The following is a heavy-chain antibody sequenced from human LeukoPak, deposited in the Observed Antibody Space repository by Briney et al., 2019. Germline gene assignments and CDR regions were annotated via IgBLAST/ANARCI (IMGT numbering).Heavy chain of an antibody. CDR1: GGSISSGRYY. V-gene: IGHV4-61*02. J-gene: IGHJ5*02. CDR3: ARVGLGGISFFDP. D-gene: IGHD4-23*01. CDR2: IYSSGSI. Sequence: SQTLSLTCTVSGGSISSGRYYWRWLRQPAGKGREWLGRIYSSGSINYNPSHKSRVTMSVYTSKNQFSLKLSSVAAADTAVYYCARVGLGGISFFDPWGQGTLVTVSS.